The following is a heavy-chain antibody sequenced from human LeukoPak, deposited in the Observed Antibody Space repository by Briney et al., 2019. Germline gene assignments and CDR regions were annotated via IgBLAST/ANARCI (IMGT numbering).Heavy chain of an antibody. CDR1: GFTFTDHY. Sequence: ASGKVSGKSSGFTFTDHYIHGVGQGAGQGLEWMGYIGPHSTFTSSPQEFQGRGTMTRDASMSTPYMELTRLTSDDTAVYYCVREGEGPLSKDFDYWGQGTLVTVSS. CDR3: VREGEGPLSKDFDY. V-gene: IGHV1-2*02. J-gene: IGHJ4*02. D-gene: IGHD2/OR15-2a*01. CDR2: IGPHSTFT.